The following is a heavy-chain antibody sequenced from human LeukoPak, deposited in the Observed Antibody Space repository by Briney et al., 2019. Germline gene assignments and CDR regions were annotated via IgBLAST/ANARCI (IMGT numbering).Heavy chain of an antibody. V-gene: IGHV1-18*01. CDR3: ARLWFGELLSTTAYYFDY. J-gene: IGHJ4*02. D-gene: IGHD3-10*01. CDR2: ISAYNGNT. CDR1: GYTFTSYG. Sequence: ASVKVSCKASGYTFTSYGISWVRQAPGQGLEWMGWISAYNGNTNYEQKLQGRVTMTTDTSTSTAYMELRSLRSDDTAVYYCARLWFGELLSTTAYYFDYWGQGTLVTVSS.